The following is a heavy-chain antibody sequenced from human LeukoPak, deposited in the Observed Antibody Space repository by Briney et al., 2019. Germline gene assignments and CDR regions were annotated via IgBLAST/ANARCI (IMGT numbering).Heavy chain of an antibody. CDR1: GYTFTSYA. CDR3: ARDDCTGGSCPYNY. CDR2: IHAGNDNT. V-gene: IGHV1-3*01. D-gene: IGHD2-15*01. Sequence: ASVKVSCKASGYTFTSYAMHWVRQAPGLRLEWMGWIHAGNDNTKYSQNFQDRVTITRGTSANTAYMELTSLRSEDTAVYYCARDDCTGGSCPYNYWGQGTQVTVSS. J-gene: IGHJ4*02.